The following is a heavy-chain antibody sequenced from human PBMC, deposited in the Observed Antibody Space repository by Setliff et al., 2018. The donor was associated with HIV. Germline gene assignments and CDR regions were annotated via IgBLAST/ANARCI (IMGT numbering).Heavy chain of an antibody. V-gene: IGHV1-8*01. D-gene: IGHD5-12*01. CDR3: ARLGPSIDPRWLQYFDY. Sequence: ASVKVSCKASGYIFTNYDINWVRQATGQGLEWMGWMNPNSGNTGYAQKFQGRVTITRNTSISTAYMELSSLRSDDTAVYYCARLGPSIDPRWLQYFDYWGQGTLVTVSS. CDR2: MNPNSGNT. J-gene: IGHJ4*02. CDR1: GYIFTNYD.